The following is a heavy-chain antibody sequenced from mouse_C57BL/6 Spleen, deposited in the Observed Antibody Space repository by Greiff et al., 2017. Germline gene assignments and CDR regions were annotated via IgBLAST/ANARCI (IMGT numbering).Heavy chain of an antibody. CDR2: INYDGSST. CDR1: GFTFSDYY. V-gene: IGHV5-16*01. Sequence: EVKLVESEGGLVQPGSSMKLSCTASGFTFSDYYMAWVRQVPEKGLEWVANINYDGSSTYYLDSLKSRFIISRDNAKNILYLQMSSLKSEDTATYYCARAGGSYWYFDVWGTGTTVTVSS. CDR3: ARAGGSYWYFDV. J-gene: IGHJ1*03.